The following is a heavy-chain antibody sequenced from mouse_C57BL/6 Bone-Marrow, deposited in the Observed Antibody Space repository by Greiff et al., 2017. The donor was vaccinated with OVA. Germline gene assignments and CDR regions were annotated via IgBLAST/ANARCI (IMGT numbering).Heavy chain of an antibody. V-gene: IGHV14-4*01. Sequence: VQLKESGAELVRPGASVKLSCTASGFNIKDDYMHWVKQRPEQGLEWIGWIDPENGDTEYASKFQGKATITADTSSNTAYLQLSSLTSEDTAVYYCTTPIYYGNFWGQGTLVTVSA. CDR1: GFNIKDDY. CDR2: IDPENGDT. CDR3: TTPIYYGNF. J-gene: IGHJ3*01. D-gene: IGHD2-1*01.